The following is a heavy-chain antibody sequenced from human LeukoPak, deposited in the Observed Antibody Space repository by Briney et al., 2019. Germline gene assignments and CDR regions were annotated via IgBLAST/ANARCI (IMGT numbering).Heavy chain of an antibody. CDR2: VYSSGLT. Sequence: NPSETLSLTCTVSGGSINNYYWSWIRQPPGKGLEWIGYVYSSGLTNYNPSLRSRVTISIDTSRSQFFLKLNSVTAADTAAYYCEKYLRDSGTYYFDNWGQGALVTVSS. J-gene: IGHJ4*02. CDR3: EKYLRDSGTYYFDN. V-gene: IGHV4-59*01. D-gene: IGHD2-2*02. CDR1: GGSINNYY.